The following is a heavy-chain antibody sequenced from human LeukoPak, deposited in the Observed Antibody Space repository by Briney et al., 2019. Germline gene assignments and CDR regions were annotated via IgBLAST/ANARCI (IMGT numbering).Heavy chain of an antibody. CDR2: IYYSGST. V-gene: IGHV4-59*01. CDR3: ARSVDTAMANFDY. J-gene: IGHJ4*02. CDR1: GGSISSYY. Sequence: XETLSLTCTVSGGSISSYYWSWVRQPPGKGLEWIGYIYYSGSTNYNPSLTSRVTISVDTSKNQFSLKLSSVTAADTAVYYCARSVDTAMANFDYWGQGTLVTVSS. D-gene: IGHD5-18*01.